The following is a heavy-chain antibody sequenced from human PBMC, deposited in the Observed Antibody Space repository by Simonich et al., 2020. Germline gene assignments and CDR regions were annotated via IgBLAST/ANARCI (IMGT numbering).Heavy chain of an antibody. D-gene: IGHD6-6*01. CDR2: ISSSGSTI. CDR3: ARDFRLQLVEIGTYYYYGMDV. V-gene: IGHV3-48*03. Sequence: EVQLVESGGGLVQPGGSLRLSCAASGFTFSSYEMNWVHQAPGKGLEWVSYISSSGSTIYYADSVKGRFTTSRDNAKNSLYLQMNSLRAEDTAVYYCARDFRLQLVEIGTYYYYGMDVWGQGTTVTVSS. CDR1: GFTFSSYE. J-gene: IGHJ6*02.